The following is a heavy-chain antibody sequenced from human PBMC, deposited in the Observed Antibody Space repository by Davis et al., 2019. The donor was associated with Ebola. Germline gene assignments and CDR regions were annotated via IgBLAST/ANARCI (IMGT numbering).Heavy chain of an antibody. CDR3: AKDLYWWSASHV. CDR2: IGSDSGT. CDR1: GFSLRSCA. J-gene: IGHJ6*02. V-gene: IGHV3-23*01. D-gene: IGHD2-8*02. Sequence: PGGSLRLSCAASGFSLRSCAMSWVRQAPGKGLEWVSGIGSDSGTHYAHSVKGRFTISRDDSKNTLYLQMNSLRGEDTAIYYCAKDLYWWSASHVWGQGTTVTVS.